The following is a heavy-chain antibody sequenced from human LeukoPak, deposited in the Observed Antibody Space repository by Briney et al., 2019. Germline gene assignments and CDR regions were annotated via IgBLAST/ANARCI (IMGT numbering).Heavy chain of an antibody. CDR1: GFTFSDYY. V-gene: IGHV3-11*01. CDR3: ARDLKDIVVVPAAIQGGYYYYYYMDV. Sequence: PGGSLRLSCAASGFTFSDYYMSWLRQAPGKGVEGVSYISSSGSTIYYADSVKGRFTISRDNAKNSLYLQMNSLRAEDTAVYYCARDLKDIVVVPAAIQGGYYYYYYMDVWGKGTTVTVSS. CDR2: ISSSGSTI. D-gene: IGHD2-2*02. J-gene: IGHJ6*03.